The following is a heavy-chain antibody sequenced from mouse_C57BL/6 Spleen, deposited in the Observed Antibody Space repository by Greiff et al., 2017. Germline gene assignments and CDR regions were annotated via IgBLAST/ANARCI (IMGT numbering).Heavy chain of an antibody. V-gene: IGHV5-9-1*02. CDR3: TREGYGSSYAAY. CDR2: ISSGGDYI. Sequence: EVMLVESGEGLVKPGGSLKLSCAASGFTFSSYAMSWVRQTPEKRLEWVAYISSGGDYIYYADTVKGRFTISRDNARNTLYLQMSSLKSEDTAMYYCTREGYGSSYAAYWGQGTLVTVSA. D-gene: IGHD1-1*01. CDR1: GFTFSSYA. J-gene: IGHJ3*01.